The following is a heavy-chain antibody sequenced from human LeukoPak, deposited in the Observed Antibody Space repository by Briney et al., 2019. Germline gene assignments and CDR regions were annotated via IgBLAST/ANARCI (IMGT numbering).Heavy chain of an antibody. V-gene: IGHV3-64*02. D-gene: IGHD1-26*01. CDR3: AREGGGSGLWYYDL. CDR2: IGGDGLTT. Sequence: GGSLRLSCAASGFTFGSYSMHWVRQAPGKGPEFVSVIGGDGLTTFYADSVKDRFTISRDNSKSTLYLEMGSLRAEDMAVYYCAREGGGSGLWYYDLWRRGTLVTVSS. CDR1: GFTFGSYS. J-gene: IGHJ2*01.